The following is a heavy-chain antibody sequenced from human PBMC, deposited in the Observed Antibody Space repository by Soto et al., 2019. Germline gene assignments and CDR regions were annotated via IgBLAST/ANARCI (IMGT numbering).Heavy chain of an antibody. D-gene: IGHD3-10*01. CDR2: IIPIFGTA. J-gene: IGHJ4*02. V-gene: IGHV1-69*13. CDR3: ARGDYGSGSYYTPFDY. CDR1: GGTFSSYA. Sequence: ASVKVSCKASGGTFSSYAISWVRQAPGQGLEWMGGIIPIFGTANYAQKFQGRVTITADESTSTAYMELSSLRSEDTAVYYCARGDYGSGSYYTPFDYWGQGTLVTVSS.